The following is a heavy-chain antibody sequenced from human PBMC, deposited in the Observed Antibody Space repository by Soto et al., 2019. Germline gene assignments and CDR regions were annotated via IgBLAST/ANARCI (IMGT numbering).Heavy chain of an antibody. CDR1: GFTFSSYA. J-gene: IGHJ5*02. CDR3: AKDRLVVRGVIPHNLFDP. D-gene: IGHD3-10*01. V-gene: IGHV3-23*01. Sequence: GGSLRLSCAASGFTFSSYAMNWVRQAPGKGLEWVSSISGSASTTYYADSVKGRFTISRDNSKNTLYLQMNSLRAEDTAIYYCAKDRLVVRGVIPHNLFDPWGQGTLVTVSS. CDR2: ISGSASTT.